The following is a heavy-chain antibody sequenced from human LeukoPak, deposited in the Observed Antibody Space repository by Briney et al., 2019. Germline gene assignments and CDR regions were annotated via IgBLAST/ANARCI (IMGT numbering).Heavy chain of an antibody. D-gene: IGHD1-26*01. CDR2: INHSGST. CDR1: GGSFSGYY. V-gene: IGHV4-34*01. CDR3: ARDILDVGATHYFDY. Sequence: KPSETLSLTCAVYGGSFSGYYWSWIRQPPGKGLEWIGEINHSGSTNYNPSLKSRVAMSLDASKNQFSLTVSSVTAADTAIYYCARDILDVGATHYFDYWGQGSLLTVSS. J-gene: IGHJ4*02.